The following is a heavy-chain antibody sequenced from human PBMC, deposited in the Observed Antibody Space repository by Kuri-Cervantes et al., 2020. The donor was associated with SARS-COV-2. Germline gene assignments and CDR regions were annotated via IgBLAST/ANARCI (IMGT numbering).Heavy chain of an antibody. Sequence: GGSLRLSGAALGFTFSSYAMHWVRQAPGKGLEWVAVILYDGSNKYYADSVKGRFTISRDNSNNTLYLQMNSLRADDTAVYYCAKYIGSGTNTPDYWGQGTLVTVSS. V-gene: IGHV3-30-3*02. CDR3: AKYIGSGTNTPDY. D-gene: IGHD3-10*01. J-gene: IGHJ4*02. CDR2: ILYDGSNK. CDR1: GFTFSSYA.